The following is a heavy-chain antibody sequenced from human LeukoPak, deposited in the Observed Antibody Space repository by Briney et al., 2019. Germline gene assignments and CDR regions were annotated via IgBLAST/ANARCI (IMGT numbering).Heavy chain of an antibody. CDR2: ISPGSSYI. Sequence: PGGSLRLSCAASGFTFSSYAMSWVRQAPGKGPEWVSSISPGSSYIYYADSVKGRFTISRDDAKNSLYLQMNSLRAEDTAVYYCARVTSGNWHFDLWGRGTLVTVSS. D-gene: IGHD4-11*01. J-gene: IGHJ2*01. CDR1: GFTFSSYA. V-gene: IGHV3-21*01. CDR3: ARVTSGNWHFDL.